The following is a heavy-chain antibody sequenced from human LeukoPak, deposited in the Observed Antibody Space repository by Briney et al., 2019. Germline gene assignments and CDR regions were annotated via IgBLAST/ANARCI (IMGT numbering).Heavy chain of an antibody. CDR2: INHSGST. D-gene: IGHD3-22*01. Sequence: SETLSLTCAVYGGSFSGYYWSWIRQPPGKGLEWIGEINHSGSTNYNPSLKSRVTISVDTSKNQFSLKLSSVTAADTAVYYCARLKRYYYDSSSDPWGQGTLVTVSS. V-gene: IGHV4-34*01. J-gene: IGHJ5*02. CDR1: GGSFSGYY. CDR3: ARLKRYYYDSSSDP.